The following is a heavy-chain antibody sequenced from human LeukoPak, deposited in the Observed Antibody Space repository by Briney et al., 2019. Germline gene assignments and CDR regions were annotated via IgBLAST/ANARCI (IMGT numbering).Heavy chain of an antibody. CDR1: GGSISSGGYY. CDR2: IYYSGST. V-gene: IGHV4-31*03. Sequence: SETLSLTCTVSGGSISSGGYYWSWIRQHPGKGLEWIGYIYYSGSTYYNPSLKSRVTISVDTSKNQFSLKLSSVTAADTAVYYCARGVRYYYDSSGSPPNTLDYWGQGTLVTVSS. CDR3: ARGVRYYYDSSGSPPNTLDY. D-gene: IGHD3-22*01. J-gene: IGHJ4*02.